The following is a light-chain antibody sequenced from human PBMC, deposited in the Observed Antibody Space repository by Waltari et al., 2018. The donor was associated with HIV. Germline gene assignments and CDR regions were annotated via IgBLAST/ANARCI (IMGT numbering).Light chain of an antibody. CDR1: QSVTSTY. CDR2: GAS. Sequence: EIVLTQSPGTLSLSPGDRATLSCRASQSVTSTYLAWDQQKPGQAPGLLIYGASSRATGVPDRFSGSGSGTDFTLTISRLEPEDSAVYYCQQYGGSSLYTFGQGTKLEIK. J-gene: IGKJ2*01. V-gene: IGKV3-20*01. CDR3: QQYGGSSLYT.